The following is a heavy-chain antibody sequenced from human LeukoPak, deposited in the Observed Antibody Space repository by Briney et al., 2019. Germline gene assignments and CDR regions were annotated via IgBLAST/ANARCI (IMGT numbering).Heavy chain of an antibody. J-gene: IGHJ6*03. CDR2: IYHSGST. CDR3: ARAGYCSSTSCYGYYYYYMDV. Sequence: SETLSLTCTVSGGSISTYYWSWIRQPPGKGMEWIGYIYHSGSTKYNPSLKSRATISVDTSKNQFSLKLSSVTAADTAVYYCARAGYCSSTSCYGYYYYYMDVWGKGTTVTIS. D-gene: IGHD2-2*01. V-gene: IGHV4-59*01. CDR1: GGSISTYY.